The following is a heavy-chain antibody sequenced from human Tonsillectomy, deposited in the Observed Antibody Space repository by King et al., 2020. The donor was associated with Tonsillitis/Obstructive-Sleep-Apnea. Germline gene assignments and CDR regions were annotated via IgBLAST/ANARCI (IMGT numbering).Heavy chain of an antibody. V-gene: IGHV3-48*02. Sequence: QLVQSGGGLVQPGGSLRLSCAASGFTFSSYSINWVRQAPGKGREWGSYISSSSSTIFYAEPWRGRFTNSRDNAKNSLYLRMNSLRDEDTAVYYCARAPSQYDILTGYHRDWFDPWGQGTLVTVSS. J-gene: IGHJ5*02. CDR1: GFTFSSYS. CDR3: ARAPSQYDILTGYHRDWFDP. D-gene: IGHD3-9*01. CDR2: ISSSSSTI.